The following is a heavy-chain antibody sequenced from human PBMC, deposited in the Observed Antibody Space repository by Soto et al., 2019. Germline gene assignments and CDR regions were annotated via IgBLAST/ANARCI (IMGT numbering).Heavy chain of an antibody. Sequence: EVQLVESGGGLVQPGRSLRLSCAASGFTFDDYAMHWVRQAPGKGLEWVSGISWNSGSIGYADSVKGRFTISRDNAKNPLYLQMNSLRAEDTALYYCAKDIWGRDGYKFHGMDVWGQGTTVTVSS. CDR2: ISWNSGSI. D-gene: IGHD5-12*01. J-gene: IGHJ6*02. CDR1: GFTFDDYA. V-gene: IGHV3-9*01. CDR3: AKDIWGRDGYKFHGMDV.